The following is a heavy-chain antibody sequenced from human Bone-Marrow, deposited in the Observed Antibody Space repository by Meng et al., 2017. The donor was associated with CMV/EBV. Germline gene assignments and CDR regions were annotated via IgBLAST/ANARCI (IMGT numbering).Heavy chain of an antibody. CDR2: IKGRTDGGKI. V-gene: IGHV3-15*01. CDR1: GLTFTDAW. J-gene: IGHJ2*01. CDR3: TSYRGAPRWHFDL. Sequence: CGLTFTDAWMSWVRQAQGMELEWVDRIKGRTDGGKIDYTTPVKGRFTISRDDSKNTLYLQMHSLKTEDTAVYYCTSYRGAPRWHFDLWGRGTLVTVSS. D-gene: IGHD1-26*01.